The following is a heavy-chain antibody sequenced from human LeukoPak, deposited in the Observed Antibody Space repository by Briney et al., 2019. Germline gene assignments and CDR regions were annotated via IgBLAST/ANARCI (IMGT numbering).Heavy chain of an antibody. D-gene: IGHD6-13*01. J-gene: IGHJ6*02. CDR3: ARASAAVGTYYYYYGMDV. V-gene: IGHV1-8*01. Sequence: GASVKVSCKASGYTFTSYDINWVRQAPGQGLEWMGWMNPNSGNTGYAQKFQGRVTMTRNTSISTAYMELSSLRSEDTAMYYCARASAAVGTYYYYYGMDVWGQGTTVTVSS. CDR1: GYTFTSYD. CDR2: MNPNSGNT.